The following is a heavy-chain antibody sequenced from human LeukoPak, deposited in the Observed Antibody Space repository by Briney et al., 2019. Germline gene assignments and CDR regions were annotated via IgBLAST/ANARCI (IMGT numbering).Heavy chain of an antibody. CDR3: ARVSYSSSWYPTDYYYYGMDV. CDR2: ICAYNGTT. V-gene: IGHV1-18*01. D-gene: IGHD6-13*01. CDR1: GYTFTSYG. J-gene: IGHJ6*02. Sequence: ASVKLSCKASGYTFTSYGISWVRQAPGQGLEWMGWICAYNGTTNYAQKRQGRVTMTTDTSTSTAYMELRSLRSDDTAVYYCARVSYSSSWYPTDYYYYGMDVWGQGTTVTVSS.